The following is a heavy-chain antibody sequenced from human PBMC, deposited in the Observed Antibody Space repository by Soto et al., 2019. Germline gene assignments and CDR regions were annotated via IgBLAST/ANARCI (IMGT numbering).Heavy chain of an antibody. J-gene: IGHJ5*02. Sequence: PGESLKISCKGSGYSFTSYWIGWVRQMPGKGLEWMGIIYPGDSDTRYSPSFQGQVTISADKSISTAYLQWSSLKASDTAMYYCARRRDYDILSGPEPYNWFAPWGQGTLVPVSS. CDR1: GYSFTSYW. CDR2: IYPGDSDT. D-gene: IGHD3-9*01. CDR3: ARRRDYDILSGPEPYNWFAP. V-gene: IGHV5-51*01.